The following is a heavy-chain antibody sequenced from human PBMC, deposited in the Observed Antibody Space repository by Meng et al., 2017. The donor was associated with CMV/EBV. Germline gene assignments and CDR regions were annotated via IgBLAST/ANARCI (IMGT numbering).Heavy chain of an antibody. CDR1: IRRSSYC. J-gene: IGHJ6*02. CDR2: IYYSGST. CDR3: ARDLERFWSGLYYGMDV. V-gene: IGHV4-39*07. D-gene: IGHD3-3*01. Sequence: IRRSSYCWGWIRQPPGKGLEWIGSIYYSGSTYYNPSLKSRVTISVDTSKNQFSLKLSSVTAADTAVYYCARDLERFWSGLYYGMDVWGQGTTVTVSS.